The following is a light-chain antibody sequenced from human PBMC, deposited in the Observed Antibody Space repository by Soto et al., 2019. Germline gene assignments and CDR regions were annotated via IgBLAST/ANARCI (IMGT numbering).Light chain of an antibody. J-gene: IGLJ1*01. CDR3: SSKTSSSSPFV. V-gene: IGLV2-14*01. Sequence: QSALTQPACVSGSPGQSITISCTGSTSDVGAYNYVSWYKHHPGQAPQLMIYEVSNRPSGVSNRFSGSKSGNTASLTISGLQADDEGDYYCSSKTSSSSPFVFGTGTKAPS. CDR1: TSDVGAYNY. CDR2: EVS.